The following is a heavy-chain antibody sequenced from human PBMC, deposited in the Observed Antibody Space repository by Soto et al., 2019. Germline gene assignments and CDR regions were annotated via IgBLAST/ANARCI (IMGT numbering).Heavy chain of an antibody. CDR2: INPNSGGT. Sequence: XSVKVSCKASVYTFTCYYMHWVRQAPGQGLEWMGWINPNSGGTNYAQKFQGRVTMTRDTSISTAYMELSRLRSDDTAVYYCARVRAARNYFDYWGQGTLVTVSS. J-gene: IGHJ4*02. V-gene: IGHV1-2*02. CDR1: VYTFTCYY. CDR3: ARVRAARNYFDY. D-gene: IGHD6-6*01.